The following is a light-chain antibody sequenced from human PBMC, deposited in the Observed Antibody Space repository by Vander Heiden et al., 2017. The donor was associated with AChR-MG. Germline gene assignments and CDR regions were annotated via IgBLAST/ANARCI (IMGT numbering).Light chain of an antibody. CDR3: RQYNEWPRT. V-gene: IGKV3-15*01. Sequence: VMTQSPGTLSVFPGERATLSCRASQTINDNLAWYQQKPGQAPRLLIFRASSRTTGLPARFSGSGSGTEFTLTINSRQSEDFAVYYCRQYNEWPRTFGQGTKVEI. CDR1: QTINDN. CDR2: RAS. J-gene: IGKJ1*01.